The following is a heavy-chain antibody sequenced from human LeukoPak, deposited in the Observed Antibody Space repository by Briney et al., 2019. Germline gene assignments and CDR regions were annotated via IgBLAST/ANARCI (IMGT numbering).Heavy chain of an antibody. CDR2: VNHSGST. CDR3: ASRSYYCSSTSCYAPHFGY. CDR1: GGSFSGYY. J-gene: IGHJ4*02. Sequence: PSETLSLTCAVYGGSFSGYYWSWIRQPPWKGLEWIGEVNHSGSTNYNPSLKSRVTISVDTSKNQFSLKLSSVTAADTAVYYCASRSYYCSSTSCYAPHFGYWGQGTLVTVSS. V-gene: IGHV4-34*01. D-gene: IGHD2-2*01.